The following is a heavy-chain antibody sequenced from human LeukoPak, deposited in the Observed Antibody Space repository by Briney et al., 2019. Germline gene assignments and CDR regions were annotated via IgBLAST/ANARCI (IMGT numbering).Heavy chain of an antibody. Sequence: SETLSLTCSVSGGSISSYYWSWIRQPPGKGLEWIGYIYYSGSTNYNPSLKSRVTMSVDTSKNQFSLKLSSVTAADTAVYYCARTNGDEMYYFDYWGQGTLVTVSS. CDR1: GGSISSYY. V-gene: IGHV4-59*01. CDR2: IYYSGST. CDR3: ARTNGDEMYYFDY. J-gene: IGHJ4*02. D-gene: IGHD4-17*01.